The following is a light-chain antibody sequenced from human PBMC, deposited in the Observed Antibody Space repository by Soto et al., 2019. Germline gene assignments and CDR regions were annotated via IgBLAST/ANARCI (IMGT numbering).Light chain of an antibody. CDR1: QSISSY. J-gene: IGKJ5*01. CDR3: PLRFNWPPIT. CDR2: DAV. V-gene: IGKV3-11*01. Sequence: EIVLTQSPATLSLSPGERVTLSCRASQSISSYLAWYQQKPGQAPRLLIYDAVNRAAGIPARFSGSGSGTDFTLTISSLEPEDFAVYYCPLRFNWPPITFGQGTRLEIK.